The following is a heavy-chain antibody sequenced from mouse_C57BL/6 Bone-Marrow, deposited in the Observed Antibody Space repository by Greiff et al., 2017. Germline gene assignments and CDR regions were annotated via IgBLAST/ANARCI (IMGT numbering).Heavy chain of an antibody. J-gene: IGHJ2*01. V-gene: IGHV1-47*01. CDR3: ARRGSNYDYFDY. CDR2: FHPYNDDT. D-gene: IGHD2-5*01. CDR1: GYTFTTYP. Sequence: QVQLKQSGAELVKPGASVKMSCKASGYTFTTYPIEWMKQNHGKSLEWIGNFHPYNDDTKYNEKFKGKDTLTVEKSSSTVYLELSRLTSDDSAVYYCARRGSNYDYFDYWGQGTTLTVSS.